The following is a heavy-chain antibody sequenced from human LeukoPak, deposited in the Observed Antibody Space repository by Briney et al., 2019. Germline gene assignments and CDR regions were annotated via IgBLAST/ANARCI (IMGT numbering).Heavy chain of an antibody. J-gene: IGHJ6*02. CDR2: ISSSSSYI. CDR1: GFTFSSYS. V-gene: IGHV3-21*01. CDR3: ARDTPYYDILTGYYTSFGMDV. D-gene: IGHD3-9*01. Sequence: GGSLRLSCAASGFTFSSYSMTWVRQAPGKGLEWVSSISSSSSYIYYADSVKGRFTISRDNAKNSLYLQMNSLRAEDTAVYYCARDTPYYDILTGYYTSFGMDVWGQGTTVTVSS.